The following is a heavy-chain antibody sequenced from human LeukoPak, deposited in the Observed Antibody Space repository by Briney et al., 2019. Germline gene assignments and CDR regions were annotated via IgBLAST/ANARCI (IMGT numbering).Heavy chain of an antibody. V-gene: IGHV3-30*04. CDR2: ISYDGSNK. CDR1: GFTFSSYA. J-gene: IGHJ4*02. CDR3: AREASSGYYSFDY. D-gene: IGHD3-22*01. Sequence: GGSLRLSCAASGFTFSSYAMHWVRQAPGKGLEWVAVISYDGSNKYYADSVKGRFTISRDNSKNTLYLQMNSLRAEDTAVYYCAREASSGYYSFDYWGQGTLVTVSS.